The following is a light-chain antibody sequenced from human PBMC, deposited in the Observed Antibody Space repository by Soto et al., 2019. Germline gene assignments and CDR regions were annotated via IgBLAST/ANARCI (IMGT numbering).Light chain of an antibody. CDR2: KAS. CDR3: QQYNTYSRS. V-gene: IGKV1-5*03. Sequence: DIQMTQSPSTLSASVGDRVTITCRASQSIRGYLAWYQQKAGKAPKLLIYKASSLETGVPSRFSGSGSGTEFTLTISSLQPDDFATYYCQQYNTYSRSFGQGTTVDIK. J-gene: IGKJ1*01. CDR1: QSIRGY.